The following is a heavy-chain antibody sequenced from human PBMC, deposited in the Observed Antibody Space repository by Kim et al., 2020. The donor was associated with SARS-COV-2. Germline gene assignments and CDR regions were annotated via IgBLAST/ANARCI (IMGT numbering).Heavy chain of an antibody. J-gene: IGHJ4*02. CDR3: ARVAATYYYDSSGYYYFDY. CDR2: ISSSSSYI. Sequence: GGSLRLSCAASGFTFSSYSMNWVRQAPGKGLEWVSSISSSSSYIYYADSVKGRFTISRDNAKNSLYLQMNSLRAEDTAVYYCARVAATYYYDSSGYYYFDYWGQGTLVTVSS. D-gene: IGHD3-22*01. CDR1: GFTFSSYS. V-gene: IGHV3-21*01.